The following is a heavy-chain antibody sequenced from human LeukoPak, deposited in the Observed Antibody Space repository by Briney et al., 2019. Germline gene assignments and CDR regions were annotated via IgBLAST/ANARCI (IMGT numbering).Heavy chain of an antibody. D-gene: IGHD5-18*01. CDR2: MKQDGSEK. CDR3: AREGYSYLVYYFDY. Sequence: PGGSLRLSCAASGFTFSSYWMSWVRQAPGKGLEWVANMKQDGSEKYYVDSVKGRFTISRDNAKNSLYLQMNSLRAEDTAVYYCAREGYSYLVYYFDYWGQGTLVTVSS. CDR1: GFTFSSYW. V-gene: IGHV3-7*01. J-gene: IGHJ4*02.